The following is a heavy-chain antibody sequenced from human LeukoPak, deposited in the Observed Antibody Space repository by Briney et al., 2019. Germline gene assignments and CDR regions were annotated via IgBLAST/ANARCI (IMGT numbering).Heavy chain of an antibody. Sequence: PGGSLKLSCAASGFTFSSYSMNWVRQAPGKGLEWVSSISTSSSYIYYADSVKGRFTIPRDNAKNSLYLQMNSLRAEDTAVYYCARGHSGWYHNFDYWGQGTLVTVSS. J-gene: IGHJ4*02. CDR1: GFTFSSYS. V-gene: IGHV3-21*01. CDR2: ISTSSSYI. CDR3: ARGHSGWYHNFDY. D-gene: IGHD6-19*01.